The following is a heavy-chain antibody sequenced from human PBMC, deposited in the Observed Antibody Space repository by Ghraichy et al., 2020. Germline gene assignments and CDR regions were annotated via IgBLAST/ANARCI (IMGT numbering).Heavy chain of an antibody. CDR1: GYTFTGYY. J-gene: IGHJ4*02. Sequence: ASVKVSCKASGYTFTGYYMHWVRQAPGQGLEWMGRINPNSGGTNYAQKFQGRVTMTRDTSISTAYMELSRLRSDDTAVYYCARGINNYGSGSIHWGQGTLVTVSS. CDR2: INPNSGGT. D-gene: IGHD3-10*01. V-gene: IGHV1-2*06. CDR3: ARGINNYGSGSIH.